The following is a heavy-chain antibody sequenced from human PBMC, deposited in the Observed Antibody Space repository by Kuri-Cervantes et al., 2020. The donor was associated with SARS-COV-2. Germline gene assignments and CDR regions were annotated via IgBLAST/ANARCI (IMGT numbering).Heavy chain of an antibody. CDR2: INPNSGGT. Sequence: ASVKVSCKASGYTFTGYYMHWVRQAPGQGLEWMGWINPNSGGTNYAQKFQGRVTMTRDTSISTAYMELSRLRSDDTAVYYCASTILGVVPYYQGHPDYWGQGTLVTVSS. CDR3: ASTILGVVPYYQGHPDY. J-gene: IGHJ4*02. V-gene: IGHV1-2*02. CDR1: GYTFTGYY. D-gene: IGHD3-3*01.